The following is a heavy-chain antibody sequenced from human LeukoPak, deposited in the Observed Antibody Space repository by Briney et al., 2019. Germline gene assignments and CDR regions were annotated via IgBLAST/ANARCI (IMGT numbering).Heavy chain of an antibody. V-gene: IGHV4-34*01. CDR3: ARGRLGDY. CDR2: INHSGST. D-gene: IGHD3-22*01. Sequence: SETLSLTCAAYGGSFSGYYWSWIRQPPGKGLEWIGEINHSGSTNYNPSLKSRVTISVDTSKNQFYLKLRSVSAADTAVYYCARGRLGDYWGQGTLVTVSS. CDR1: GGSFSGYY. J-gene: IGHJ4*02.